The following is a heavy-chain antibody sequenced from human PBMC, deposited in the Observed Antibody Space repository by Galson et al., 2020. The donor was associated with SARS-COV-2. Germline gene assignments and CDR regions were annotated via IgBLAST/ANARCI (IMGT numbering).Heavy chain of an antibody. CDR1: GFTFSSYW. CDR3: ASRWLQPLN. D-gene: IGHD5-18*01. Sequence: ALHGESLKISCAASGFTFSSYWMHWVRQAPGKGLVWVSRIYSEGSSTSYADSVKGRFTISRDNSKNTLYLQMNSLRAEDTAVYYCASRWLQPLNWGQGTLVTVSS. V-gene: IGHV3-74*01. CDR2: IYSEGSST. J-gene: IGHJ4*02.